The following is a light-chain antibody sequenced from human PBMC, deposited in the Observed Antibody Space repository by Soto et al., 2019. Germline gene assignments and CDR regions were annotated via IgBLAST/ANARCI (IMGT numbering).Light chain of an antibody. Sequence: EIVMTQSPATLSVSPGERATLSCRASQSVSSNLAWYQQKPGQAPRLLIHDASTRATGIPARFSGSGSGTEFTLTISSLQSEDVAVYFYQQYNNWRTFGQGTKLEI. CDR3: QQYNNWRT. V-gene: IGKV3-15*01. CDR1: QSVSSN. CDR2: DAS. J-gene: IGKJ2*02.